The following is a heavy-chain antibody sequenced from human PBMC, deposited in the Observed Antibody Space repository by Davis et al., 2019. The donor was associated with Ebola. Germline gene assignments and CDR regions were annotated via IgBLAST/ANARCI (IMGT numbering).Heavy chain of an antibody. D-gene: IGHD5-18*01. Sequence: PGGSLRLSCAASGFTFSSYGMHWVRQAPGKGLEWVAFIRYDGSNKYYADSVKGRFTISRDNAKNSLYLQMNSLRAEDTAVYYCARDLGYSYGYGFDHWGQGTLVTVSS. CDR1: GFTFSSYG. CDR2: IRYDGSNK. J-gene: IGHJ4*02. V-gene: IGHV3-30*02. CDR3: ARDLGYSYGYGFDH.